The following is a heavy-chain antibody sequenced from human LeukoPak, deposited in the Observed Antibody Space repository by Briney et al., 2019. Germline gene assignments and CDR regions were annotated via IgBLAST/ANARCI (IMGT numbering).Heavy chain of an antibody. V-gene: IGHV4-34*01. CDR3: ARGRGDYVWGSYRYRDYFDY. CDR2: IDHSGST. J-gene: IGHJ4*02. CDR1: GGSFSGYY. Sequence: PSETLSLTCAVYGGSFSGYYWSWIRQPPGKGLEWIGEIDHSGSTNYNPYLKSRVTISLDTSKNQFSLKLSSVTAADTAVYYCARGRGDYVWGSYRYRDYFDYWGQGTLVTVSS. D-gene: IGHD3-16*02.